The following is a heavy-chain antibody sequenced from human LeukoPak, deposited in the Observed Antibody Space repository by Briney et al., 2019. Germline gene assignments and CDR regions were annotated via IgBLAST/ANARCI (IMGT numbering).Heavy chain of an antibody. V-gene: IGHV3-48*01. CDR1: GFTFSSYS. CDR3: ATLGHSSGYYYTANDY. CDR2: ISSSSSTI. J-gene: IGHJ4*02. D-gene: IGHD3-22*01. Sequence: GGSLRLSCAASGFTFSSYSMNWVRQAPGKGLEWVSYISSSSSTIYYADSVKGRFTISRDNAKNSLYLQMNSLRAEDTAVYYCATLGHSSGYYYTANDYWGQGTLVTVSS.